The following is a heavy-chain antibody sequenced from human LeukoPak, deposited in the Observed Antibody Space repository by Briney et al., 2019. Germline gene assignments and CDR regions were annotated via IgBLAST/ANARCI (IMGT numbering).Heavy chain of an antibody. CDR2: INHSGST. J-gene: IGHJ6*02. CDR1: GGSFSGYY. CDR3: ARGSGMTTSLYYYGMDV. V-gene: IGHV4-34*01. Sequence: PSETLSLTCAVYGGSFSGYYWSWIRQPPGKGLEWIGEINHSGSTNYNPSLKSRVTISVDTSKNQFSLKLSSVIAADTAVYYCARGSGMTTSLYYYGMDVWGQGTTVTVSS. D-gene: IGHD4-11*01.